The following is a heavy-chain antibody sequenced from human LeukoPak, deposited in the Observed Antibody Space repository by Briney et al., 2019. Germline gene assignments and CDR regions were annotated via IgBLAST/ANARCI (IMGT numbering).Heavy chain of an antibody. Sequence: GGSLRLSCAASGFTFSTYSMNWVRQAPGKGLEWVSSISSGSSYIYYADSVKGRFTISRDNTKNSLYLQMNGLRAEDTAVYYCARDPFDIWGQGTMVTVSS. CDR3: ARDPFDI. CDR2: ISSGSSYI. CDR1: GFTFSTYS. J-gene: IGHJ3*02. V-gene: IGHV3-21*01.